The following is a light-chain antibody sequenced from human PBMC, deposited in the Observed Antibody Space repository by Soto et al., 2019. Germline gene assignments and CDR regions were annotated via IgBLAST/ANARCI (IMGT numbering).Light chain of an antibody. J-gene: IGKJ2*01. CDR2: KAS. CDR1: QSIATW. Sequence: DIEMTQSPSTLSASVGDTVTITCRASQSIATWLAWYQQKPEKAPKLLIYKASNVQSGVPSRFSGSGSGTEFILTISGLQPEDFAIYYCHQYNDYQYTFGQGTKLEIK. CDR3: HQYNDYQYT. V-gene: IGKV1-5*03.